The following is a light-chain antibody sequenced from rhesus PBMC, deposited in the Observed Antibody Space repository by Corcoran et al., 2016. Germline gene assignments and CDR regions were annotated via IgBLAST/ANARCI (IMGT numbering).Light chain of an antibody. V-gene: IGKV1-22*01. CDR3: LQYSSSLFT. CDR1: QSISSW. CDR2: KAY. J-gene: IGKJ3*01. Sequence: DIQMTQSPSSLSASVGDTVTITCRASQSISSWLDWYQQKPGKARKLLIYKAYSLKSGVPSRSSGRGSGTDFTITISSLQPEDFAHYYCLQYSSSLFTFGPGTKLDIK.